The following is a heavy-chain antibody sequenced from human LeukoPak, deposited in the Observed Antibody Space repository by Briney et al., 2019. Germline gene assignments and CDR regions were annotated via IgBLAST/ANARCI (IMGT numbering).Heavy chain of an antibody. CDR1: GFTFSSYS. CDR2: ISSSSSTI. CDR3: AKDKEVAGTN. D-gene: IGHD1/OR15-1a*01. Sequence: GGSLRLSCAASGFTFSSYSMNWVRQAPGKGLEWVSYISSSSSTIYYADSVKGRFTISRDNSKNSLYLQMNSLRTEDTALYYCAKDKEVAGTNWGQGTLVTVSS. V-gene: IGHV3-48*04. J-gene: IGHJ4*02.